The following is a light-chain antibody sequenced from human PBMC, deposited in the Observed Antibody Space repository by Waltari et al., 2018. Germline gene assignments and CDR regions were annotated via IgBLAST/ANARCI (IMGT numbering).Light chain of an antibody. Sequence: DIVMTQSPDSLAVSLGESATISCKSSQSVLHRPNNKNYLAWHQQKPGQPPKLLIYGSSTRESGVPDRFSGRGSGTDFTLTINSLQAEDVAVYYCQQFYSIPPTFGQGTKVEIK. CDR2: GSS. V-gene: IGKV4-1*01. J-gene: IGKJ1*01. CDR1: QSVLHRPNNKNY. CDR3: QQFYSIPPT.